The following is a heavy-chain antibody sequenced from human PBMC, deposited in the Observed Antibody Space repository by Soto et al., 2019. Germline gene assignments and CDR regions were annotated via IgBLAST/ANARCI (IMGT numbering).Heavy chain of an antibody. V-gene: IGHV1-18*01. CDR2: ISAYNGNT. CDR1: GYTFTSYG. Sequence: QVQLVQSGAEVKKPGASVKVSCKASGYTFTSYGSSWVRQAPGQGLEWMGWISAYNGNTNYAQKLQGRVTMTTDTSTSTDYMELRRLRSDDTAVYYCARDRYYDSSGYRGWFDPWGQGTLVTVSS. D-gene: IGHD3-22*01. CDR3: ARDRYYDSSGYRGWFDP. J-gene: IGHJ5*02.